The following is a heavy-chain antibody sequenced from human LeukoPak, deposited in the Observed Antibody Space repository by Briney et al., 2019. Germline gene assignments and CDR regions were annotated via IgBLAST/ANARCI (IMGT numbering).Heavy chain of an antibody. Sequence: PWASLRLSCAASGFTFSSYAMSWVRQAPEKGLEWVSAISGGGGRTYYTDSVKGRFTISRDNSKNTLYLQLNSLIVEDTAVYYCAKEPDGSGSHYSHFDYWGQGTLVTVSS. CDR3: AKEPDGSGSHYSHFDY. CDR1: GFTFSSYA. CDR2: ISGGGGRT. D-gene: IGHD3-10*01. V-gene: IGHV3-23*01. J-gene: IGHJ4*02.